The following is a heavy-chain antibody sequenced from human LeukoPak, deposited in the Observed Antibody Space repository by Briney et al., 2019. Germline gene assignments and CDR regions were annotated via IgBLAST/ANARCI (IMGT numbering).Heavy chain of an antibody. CDR1: GFTFSSYW. Sequence: PGGSLRLSCAASGFTFSSYWMHWVRQAPGKGLVWVSRINSDGSSTSYADSVRGRFSISRDNAKNTLYLQMNSLRAEDTAVYYCAKTFVRAAKNVPPFDYWGQGTLVTVSS. D-gene: IGHD2-8*01. V-gene: IGHV3-74*01. CDR3: AKTFVRAAKNVPPFDY. CDR2: INSDGSST. J-gene: IGHJ4*02.